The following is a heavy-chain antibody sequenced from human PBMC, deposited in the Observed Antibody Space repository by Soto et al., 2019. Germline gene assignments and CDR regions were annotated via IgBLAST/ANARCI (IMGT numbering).Heavy chain of an antibody. Sequence: PGESLKISCKGSGYTFTSHWIAWVRQMPGKGLEWMGIIYPSDSDARYSPSFQGQVTMSADESINTAYLQWSSLKSSDTAMYYCAWVYGPGSDANNWFAPWGQGTLVTVSS. V-gene: IGHV5-51*01. CDR2: IYPSDSDA. CDR1: GYTFTSHW. D-gene: IGHD3-10*01. J-gene: IGHJ5*02. CDR3: AWVYGPGSDANNWFAP.